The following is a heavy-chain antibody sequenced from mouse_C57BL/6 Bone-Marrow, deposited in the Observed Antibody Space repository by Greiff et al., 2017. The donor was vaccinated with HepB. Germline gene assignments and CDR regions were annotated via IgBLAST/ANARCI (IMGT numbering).Heavy chain of an antibody. Sequence: EVKLVESGGGLVKPGGSLKLSCAASGFTFSDYRMHWVRQAPEKGLEWVAYISSGSSTIYYADTVKGRFTISRDNAKHTLFLKVTSLRSEDTAMYYCGGAPYYAMDYWGQGTSVTVSS. J-gene: IGHJ4*01. CDR3: GGAPYYAMDY. CDR2: ISSGSSTI. V-gene: IGHV5-17*01. CDR1: GFTFSDYR.